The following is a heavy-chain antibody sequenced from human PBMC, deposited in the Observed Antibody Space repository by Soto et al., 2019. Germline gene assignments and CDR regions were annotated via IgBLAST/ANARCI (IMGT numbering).Heavy chain of an antibody. D-gene: IGHD2-15*01. J-gene: IGHJ6*02. CDR1: GFTFSSYG. Sequence: GGSLRLSCAASGFTFSSYGMHWVRQAPGKGLVWVSRINSDGSSTSYADSVKGRATISRDNAKNTLYLQLNSLRAEDAAVYYCTRGYCSAGCYYYYYGMDVWGQGTTVTVSS. V-gene: IGHV3-74*01. CDR2: INSDGSST. CDR3: TRGYCSAGCYYYYYGMDV.